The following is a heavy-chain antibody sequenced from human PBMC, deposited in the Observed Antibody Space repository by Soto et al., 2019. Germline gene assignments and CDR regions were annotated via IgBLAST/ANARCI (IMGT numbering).Heavy chain of an antibody. CDR2: IGSVGGDT. D-gene: IGHD1-20*01. Sequence: GGSLRLSCAASGFTFYSYAMSWVRQAPGKGLEWVSTIGSVGGDTYYADSVKGRFTISRDDSKNTLLLQMNSRRAEDTAVYYCVKDRMAYNSVWDPFDIWGQGTMVTVS. V-gene: IGHV3-23*01. J-gene: IGHJ3*02. CDR3: VKDRMAYNSVWDPFDI. CDR1: GFTFYSYA.